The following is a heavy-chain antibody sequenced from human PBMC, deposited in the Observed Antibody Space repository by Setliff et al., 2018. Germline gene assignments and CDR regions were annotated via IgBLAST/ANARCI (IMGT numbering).Heavy chain of an antibody. CDR3: AGPGMTTMMDWYFEL. D-gene: IGHD4-4*01. V-gene: IGHV4-34*01. CDR1: GGSFSGYY. J-gene: IGHJ2*01. CDR2: INNSGST. Sequence: PSETLSLTCAVYGGSFSGYYWSWIRHPPGKGREWIGEINNSGSTNYNPSLKRRVTISIDTSKNQFSLKLSSVTAADTAVYYCAGPGMTTMMDWYFELWGRGTLVTVSS.